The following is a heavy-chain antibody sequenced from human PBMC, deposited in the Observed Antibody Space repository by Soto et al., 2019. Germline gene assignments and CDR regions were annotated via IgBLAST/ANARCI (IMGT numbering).Heavy chain of an antibody. Sequence: PSETRSHACTVSGGSISSSSYYWGWIRQPAGKVLEWIGSIYYSGSTYYNPSLKSRGTISVDTSKNQFSLKLSSVTAADTAVYYCARTNTEMATITDYYYGMDVWGQGTTV. CDR3: ARTNTEMATITDYYYGMDV. CDR1: GGSISSSSYY. D-gene: IGHD5-12*01. CDR2: IYYSGST. V-gene: IGHV4-39*01. J-gene: IGHJ6*02.